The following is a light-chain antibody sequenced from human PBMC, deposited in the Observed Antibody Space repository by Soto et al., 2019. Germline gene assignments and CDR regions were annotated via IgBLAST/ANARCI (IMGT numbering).Light chain of an antibody. J-gene: IGLJ1*01. CDR1: SSDVGGYDY. V-gene: IGLV2-14*01. CDR3: SSYTSSSTFV. Sequence: QSVLTRPASVSGSPGQSITISCTGTSSDVGGYDYVSWYQQHPGKAPKLMIYEVTNRPSGVSIRFSASKSGDTASLTISGLQAEDEADYYCSSYTSSSTFVFGTGTKVTVL. CDR2: EVT.